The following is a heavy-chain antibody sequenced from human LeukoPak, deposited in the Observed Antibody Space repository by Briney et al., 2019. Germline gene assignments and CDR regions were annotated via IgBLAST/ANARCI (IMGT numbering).Heavy chain of an antibody. D-gene: IGHD3-16*02. CDR3: ARRVSDYVWGSYRYFYYYYYMDV. J-gene: IGHJ6*03. Sequence: SETLSLTCTVSGYSISSGYYWGWIRQPPGKGLEWIGSIYHSGSTYYNPSLKSRVTISVDTSKNQFSLKLSSVTAADTAVYYCARRVSDYVWGSYRYFYYYYYMDVWGKGTTVTISS. V-gene: IGHV4-38-2*02. CDR1: GYSISSGYY. CDR2: IYHSGST.